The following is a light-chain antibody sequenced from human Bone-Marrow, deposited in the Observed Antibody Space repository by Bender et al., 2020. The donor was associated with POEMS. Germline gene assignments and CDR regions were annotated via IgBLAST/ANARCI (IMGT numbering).Light chain of an antibody. CDR3: QAWDRSTEHYV. CDR1: RLAKQY. CDR2: KDS. J-gene: IGLJ1*01. Sequence: SYDLTQSPSVSVSPGQTARITCSGDRLAKQYAYWYQQKSGQAPVMVMYKDSERPSGVPERFSGSSSGTTATLSISGVQAEDEGDYYCQAWDRSTEHYVFGPGTMVTVL. V-gene: IGLV3-25*03.